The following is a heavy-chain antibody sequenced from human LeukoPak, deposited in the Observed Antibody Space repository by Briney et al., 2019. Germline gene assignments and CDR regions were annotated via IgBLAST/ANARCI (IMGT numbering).Heavy chain of an antibody. CDR1: GYTFTSYG. V-gene: IGHV1-18*01. J-gene: IGHJ3*02. D-gene: IGHD3-9*01. CDR2: ISAYNGNT. CDR3: ARWDFDWSYDAFDI. Sequence: GASVKVSCKASGYTFTSYGISWVRQAPGQGLEWMGWISAYNGNTNYAQKLQGRVTMTTDTSTSTAYMELRSLRSDDTAVHYCARWDFDWSYDAFDIWGQGTMVTVSS.